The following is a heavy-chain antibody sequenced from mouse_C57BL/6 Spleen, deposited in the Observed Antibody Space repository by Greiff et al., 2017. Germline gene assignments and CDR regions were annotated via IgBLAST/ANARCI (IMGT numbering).Heavy chain of an antibody. CDR3: TGLRFFDY. V-gene: IGHV6-3*01. Sequence: EVHLVESGGGLVQPGGSMKLSCVASGFTFSNYWMNWVRQSPEKGLEWVAQIRLKSDNYATHYAESVKGRFTISREDSKSSVYLQMNNLRAEDTGIYYCTGLRFFDYWGQGTTLTVSS. J-gene: IGHJ2*01. D-gene: IGHD1-1*01. CDR1: GFTFSNYW. CDR2: IRLKSDNYAT.